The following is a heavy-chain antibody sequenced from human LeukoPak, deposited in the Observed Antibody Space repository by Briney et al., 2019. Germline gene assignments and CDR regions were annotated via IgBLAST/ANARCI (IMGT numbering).Heavy chain of an antibody. D-gene: IGHD1-14*01. CDR3: AIFVFGATGDC. CDR2: IHYTVST. Sequence: PSETLSLTCSVSGGSINSYHWSWIRQPPGKGLEWIGYIHYTVSTNYNPSLKSRVTISLDTSKSQFSLKVNSVTAAETAVYYCAIFVFGATGDCWGQGTLVTVSS. CDR1: GGSINSYH. V-gene: IGHV4-59*01. J-gene: IGHJ4*02.